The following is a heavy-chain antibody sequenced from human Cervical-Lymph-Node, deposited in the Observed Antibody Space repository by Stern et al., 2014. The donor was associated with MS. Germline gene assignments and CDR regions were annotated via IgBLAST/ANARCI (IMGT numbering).Heavy chain of an antibody. CDR2: IYHSGAS. V-gene: IGHV4-4*02. Sequence: QVQLQESGPGLVKPSGTLSLTCAVSGGSVSSTNWWSWVRQSPGKGLEWIGNIYHSGASNSRPSLRSRVSISLDTSKTTLSLHLTSVPAADTAVYYCARERQQYCNSEGCSYWYFDLWGRGTLVTVSS. CDR1: GGSVSSTNW. D-gene: IGHD2/OR15-2a*01. CDR3: ARERQQYCNSEGCSYWYFDL. J-gene: IGHJ2*01.